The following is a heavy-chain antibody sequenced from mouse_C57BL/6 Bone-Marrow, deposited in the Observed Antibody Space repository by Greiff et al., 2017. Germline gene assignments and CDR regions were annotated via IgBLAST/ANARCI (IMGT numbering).Heavy chain of an antibody. Sequence: VQLQQPGAELVRPGSSVKLSCKASGYTFTSYWMDWVKQRPGQGLEWIGNIYPSDSETHYNQKFKDKATLTVDKSSSTAYMQLSSLTSEDSAVYYCARGDYYWAMDYWGQGTTLTVSS. V-gene: IGHV1-61*01. D-gene: IGHD1-1*01. CDR2: IYPSDSET. J-gene: IGHJ2*01. CDR1: GYTFTSYW. CDR3: ARGDYYWAMDY.